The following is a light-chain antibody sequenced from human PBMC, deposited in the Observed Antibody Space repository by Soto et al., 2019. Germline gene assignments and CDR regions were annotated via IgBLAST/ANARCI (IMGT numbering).Light chain of an antibody. J-gene: IGKJ2*01. CDR1: QSVSSSY. Sequence: EIVLTQSPGTLSLSPGERATLSCRASQSVSSSYLAWYQQKPGQAPRLLIYGASGRATGIPDRFSGSGSGTDFTLTISRLEPEDFAVYYCQQYYSNPLTFGQGTQLESK. CDR3: QQYYSNPLT. V-gene: IGKV3-20*01. CDR2: GAS.